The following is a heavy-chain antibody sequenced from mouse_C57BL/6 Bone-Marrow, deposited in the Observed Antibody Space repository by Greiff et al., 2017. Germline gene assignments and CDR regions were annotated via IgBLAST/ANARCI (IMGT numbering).Heavy chain of an antibody. V-gene: IGHV1-85*01. CDR3: ARDSGSSYWYFDV. J-gene: IGHJ1*03. D-gene: IGHD1-1*01. Sequence: QVQLQQSGPELVKPGASVKLSCKASGYTFTSYDINWVKQRPGQGLEWIGWIYPRDGSTKYNEKFKGKATLTVDTSSSTAYMELHSLTSEDAAVYFCARDSGSSYWYFDVWGTGTTVTVTS. CDR2: IYPRDGST. CDR1: GYTFTSYD.